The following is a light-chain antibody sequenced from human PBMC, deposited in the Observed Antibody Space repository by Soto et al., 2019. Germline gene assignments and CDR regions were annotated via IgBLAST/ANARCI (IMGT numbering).Light chain of an antibody. CDR3: QQRSNWPRIT. CDR2: DAS. CDR1: QSVSSY. Sequence: EIVLTQSPAILSLSPGERATLSCRASQSVSSYLAWYQQKSGQAPRLLIYDASNRATGIPARFSGSGSGKDFTLTISSLEHDDFAVYYCQQRSNWPRITFGQGTRLEIK. V-gene: IGKV3-11*01. J-gene: IGKJ5*01.